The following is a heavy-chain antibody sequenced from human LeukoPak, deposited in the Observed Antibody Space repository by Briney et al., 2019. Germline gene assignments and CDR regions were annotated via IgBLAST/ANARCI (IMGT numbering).Heavy chain of an antibody. CDR3: AREPFWSGYYSNLHFDY. J-gene: IGHJ4*02. CDR1: EFTFSSYN. V-gene: IGHV3-21*01. CDR2: ISSSSKYI. Sequence: TGGSLRLSCAASEFTFSSYNMNWVRQAPGKGLEWVSSISSSSKYIYYADSVKGRFTISRDNAKNSLYLQMNSLRAEDTAVYYCAREPFWSGYYSNLHFDYWGQGTLVTVSS. D-gene: IGHD3-3*01.